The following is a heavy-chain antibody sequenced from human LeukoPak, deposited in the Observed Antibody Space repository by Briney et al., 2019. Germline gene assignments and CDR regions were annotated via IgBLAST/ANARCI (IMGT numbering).Heavy chain of an antibody. CDR3: ARRPSRWLQYFDY. V-gene: IGHV4-61*01. J-gene: IGHJ4*02. D-gene: IGHD5-24*01. CDR1: GVSIGSGTYY. CDR2: VSYSANT. Sequence: SETLSLTCSVSGVSIGSGTYYWSWIRQSPGKGLEWIGDVSYSANTHYHPSLESRVTISLDTSKNQFSLKLSSVTAADTAVYYCARRPSRWLQYFDYWGQGTLVTVSS.